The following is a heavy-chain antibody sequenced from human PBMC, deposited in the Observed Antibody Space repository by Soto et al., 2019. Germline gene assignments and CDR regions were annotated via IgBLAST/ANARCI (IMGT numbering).Heavy chain of an antibody. D-gene: IGHD6-6*01. CDR2: IYSGGST. V-gene: IGHV3-66*01. CDR3: ASPGAFEALRYSSSSIHYFDY. CDR1: GFTVSSNY. J-gene: IGHJ4*02. Sequence: EVQLVESGGGLVQPGGSLRLSCAASGFTVSSNYMSWVRQAPGKGLEWVSVIYSGGSTYYADSVKGRFTISRDNSKNTLYLQMNSLRAEDTAVYYCASPGAFEALRYSSSSIHYFDYWGQGTLVTVSS.